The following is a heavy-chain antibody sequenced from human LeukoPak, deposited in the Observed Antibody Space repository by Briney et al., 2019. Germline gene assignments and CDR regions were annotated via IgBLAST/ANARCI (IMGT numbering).Heavy chain of an antibody. V-gene: IGHV4-59*08. J-gene: IGHJ4*02. Sequence: SETLSLTCTVSGGSISSYYWSWIRQPPGKGLEWIGYIYYSGSTNYNPSLKGRVTISLDTSKNQFSLRLSSVTAADTAVFYCARHLRAAATGTFDSWGQGTLVTVSS. D-gene: IGHD6-13*01. CDR2: IYYSGST. CDR3: ARHLRAAATGTFDS. CDR1: GGSISSYY.